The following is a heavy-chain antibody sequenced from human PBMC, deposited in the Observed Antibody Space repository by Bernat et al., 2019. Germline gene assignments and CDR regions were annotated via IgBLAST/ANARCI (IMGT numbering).Heavy chain of an antibody. CDR3: TREGGAARPVDGKTDY. CDR1: GFTFGDYA. V-gene: IGHV3-49*03. CDR2: IRSKAYGGTT. Sequence: EVQLVESGGGLVQPGRSLRLSCTASGFTFGDYAMSWFRQAPGKGLEWVGFIRSKAYGGTTEYAASVKGRFTISSDDSKSIAYLQMNSLKTEDTAVYYCTREGGAARPVDGKTDYWGQGTLVTVSS. D-gene: IGHD6-6*01. J-gene: IGHJ4*02.